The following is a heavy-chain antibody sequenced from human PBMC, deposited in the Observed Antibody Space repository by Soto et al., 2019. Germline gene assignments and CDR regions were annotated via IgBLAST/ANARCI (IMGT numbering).Heavy chain of an antibody. V-gene: IGHV4-4*07. D-gene: IGHD2-8*01. Sequence: XAILSLTCTVSGGSISSYYWSWIRQPAGKGLEWIGRIYTSGSTNYNPSLKSRVTMSVDTSKNQFSLKLSSVTAADTAVYYCARDTNYCTNGVCYTGFDYWGQGTLVTVSS. J-gene: IGHJ4*02. CDR1: GGSISSYY. CDR2: IYTSGST. CDR3: ARDTNYCTNGVCYTGFDY.